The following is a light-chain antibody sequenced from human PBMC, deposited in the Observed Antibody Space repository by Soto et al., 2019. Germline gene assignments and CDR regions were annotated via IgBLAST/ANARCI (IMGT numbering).Light chain of an antibody. CDR2: GNS. V-gene: IGLV1-40*01. CDR1: SSNIGAGYD. Sequence: QSVRTQPPSVSGAPGQRVTISCTGSSSNIGAGYDVHWYQQLPGTAPKLLIYGNSNRPSGVPDRFSGSKSGTSASLAITGLQAEDEADYYCQSYDSSLSGSGVVFGGGTKLTVL. CDR3: QSYDSSLSGSGVV. J-gene: IGLJ2*01.